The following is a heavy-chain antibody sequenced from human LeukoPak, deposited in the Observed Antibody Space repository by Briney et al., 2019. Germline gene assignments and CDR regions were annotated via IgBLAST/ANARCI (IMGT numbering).Heavy chain of an antibody. CDR3: ARDTHLGNFDY. J-gene: IGHJ4*02. D-gene: IGHD7-27*01. Sequence: GGSLRLSCAASGFTFSSYWMNWVRQAPGMGLEWVANIKQDGSEIYYVGSVKGRFTISRDNSKNTLYLQMNSLRAEDTAVYYCARDTHLGNFDYWGQGTLVTVSS. CDR1: GFTFSSYW. CDR2: IKQDGSEI. V-gene: IGHV3-7*03.